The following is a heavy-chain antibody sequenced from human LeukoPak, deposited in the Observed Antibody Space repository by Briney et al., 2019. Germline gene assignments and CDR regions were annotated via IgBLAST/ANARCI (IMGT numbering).Heavy chain of an antibody. J-gene: IGHJ4*02. Sequence: AGGSLRLSCAASGFTFSSYAMHWVRQAPGKGLEWVAVISYDGSNKYYADSVKGRFTISRDNSKNTLYLQMNSLRAEDTAVYYCARDSRPTTRYYYDSSGLDYWGQGTLVTVSS. CDR3: ARDSRPTTRYYYDSSGLDY. CDR2: ISYDGSNK. CDR1: GFTFSSYA. V-gene: IGHV3-30*04. D-gene: IGHD3-22*01.